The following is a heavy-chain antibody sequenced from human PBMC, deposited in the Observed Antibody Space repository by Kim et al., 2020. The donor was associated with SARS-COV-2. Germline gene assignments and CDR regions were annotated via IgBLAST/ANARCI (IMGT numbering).Heavy chain of an antibody. D-gene: IGHD6-13*01. CDR3: ARHTYSSSLDDYYYGMDV. CDR2: IDPSDSYT. J-gene: IGHJ6*02. Sequence: GESLKISCKGSGYSFTSYWISWVRQMPGKGLEWMGRIDPSDSYTNYTPSFQGHVTISADKSISTAYLQWSSLKASDTAMYYCARHTYSSSLDDYYYGMDVWSQATTVTVTS. CDR1: GYSFTSYW. V-gene: IGHV5-10-1*01.